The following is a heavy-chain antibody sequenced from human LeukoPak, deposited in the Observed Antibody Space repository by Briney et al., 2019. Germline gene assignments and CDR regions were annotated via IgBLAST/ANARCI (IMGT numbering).Heavy chain of an antibody. CDR2: INHSGST. CDR1: GGSFSGYY. J-gene: IGHJ6*03. D-gene: IGHD3-22*01. CDR3: ASKSGYYGKLGYYYYYMDV. V-gene: IGHV4-34*01. Sequence: SETLSLTCAVYGGSFSGYYWSWIPQPPGKGLEWIGEINHSGSTNYNPSLKSRVTISVDTSKNQFSLKLSSVTAADTAVYYCASKSGYYGKLGYYYYYMDVWGKGTTVTISS.